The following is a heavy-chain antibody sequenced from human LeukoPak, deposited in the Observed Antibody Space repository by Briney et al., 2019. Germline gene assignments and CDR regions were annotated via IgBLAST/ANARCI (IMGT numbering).Heavy chain of an antibody. J-gene: IGHJ5*02. CDR3: AGARIYYYDTSGYHR. V-gene: IGHV3-7*01. CDR2: IRQDGSEK. CDR1: GFTFPGYW. Sequence: GGSLRLSCAASGFTFPGYWMSWVRQAPGQGLEGVANIRQDGSEKYYVDSVKGRFTISRDNAKYSLYLQMNSLRVEDTAIYYCAGARIYYYDTSGYHRWGQGTLVTVSS. D-gene: IGHD3-22*01.